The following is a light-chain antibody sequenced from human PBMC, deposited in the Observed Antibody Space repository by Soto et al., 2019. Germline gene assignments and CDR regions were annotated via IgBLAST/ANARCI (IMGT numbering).Light chain of an antibody. CDR2: GNS. CDR3: QSYDSSRSGGVV. V-gene: IGLV1-40*01. J-gene: IGLJ2*01. Sequence: QSVLTQPPSVSGAPGQRVTISCTGSSSNIGAGYDVHWYQQLPGTAPKLLIYGNSNRPSGVPDRFSGSKSGTSASLAITGVQAEYEADYYCQSYDSSRSGGVVFGGGTKLTVL. CDR1: SSNIGAGYD.